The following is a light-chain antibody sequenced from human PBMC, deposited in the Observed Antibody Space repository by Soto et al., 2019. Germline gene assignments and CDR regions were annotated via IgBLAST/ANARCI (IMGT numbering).Light chain of an antibody. CDR2: PAS. Sequence: DIQITQSPSSLSATVGDRVAITCRASQDIRNYLNWYQQKPGKAPKVLMYPASSLQSGVPSRFSGSGSGTDFTLTISSLQPEDFATYYCQQSYSTPITFGQGTRLEIK. CDR1: QDIRNY. J-gene: IGKJ5*01. CDR3: QQSYSTPIT. V-gene: IGKV1-39*01.